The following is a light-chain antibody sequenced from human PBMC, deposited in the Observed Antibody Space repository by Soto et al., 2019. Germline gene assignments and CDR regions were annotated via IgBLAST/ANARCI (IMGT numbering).Light chain of an antibody. J-gene: IGLJ2*01. Sequence: QSVLTQPPSASGTPGQRVTISCSGSSSNIGGNIVNWYQQLPGTAPKLLIFGNDQRPSWVPDRFSGSKSGTSASLAISGLQSEDEANYYCAAWDDSLNGVVFGGRTKLTVL. CDR2: GND. CDR3: AAWDDSLNGVV. CDR1: SSNIGGNI. V-gene: IGLV1-44*01.